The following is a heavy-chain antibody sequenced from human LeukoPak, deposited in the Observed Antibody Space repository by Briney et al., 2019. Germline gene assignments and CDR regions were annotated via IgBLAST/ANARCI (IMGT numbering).Heavy chain of an antibody. V-gene: IGHV4-4*07. CDR3: ARDSGTTGEVKFDP. J-gene: IGHJ5*02. CDR1: GGSINSY. Sequence: SETQSLTCTVSGGSINSYWSWIRQPAGKGLEWIGRISGSGTITYNPALQSRLSISIDTSKNQFSLKLMSVTAADTAVYYCARDSGTTGEVKFDPWGQGTLVTVSS. CDR2: ISGSGTI. D-gene: IGHD3-10*01.